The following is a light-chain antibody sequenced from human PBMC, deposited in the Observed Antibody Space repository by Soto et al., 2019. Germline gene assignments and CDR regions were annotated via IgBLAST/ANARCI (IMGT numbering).Light chain of an antibody. CDR1: QYLSSSY. CDR3: QQQGT. V-gene: IGKV3-20*01. J-gene: IGKJ2*01. Sequence: EIVLTQSPGTLSLSPGERATLSCRASQYLSSSYLVWYQQKPGQVPRLLIYAASSRATGIPDRFSGSGSATEYTLTISRLEPEDFAVYYCQQQGTFGQGTKLEIK. CDR2: AAS.